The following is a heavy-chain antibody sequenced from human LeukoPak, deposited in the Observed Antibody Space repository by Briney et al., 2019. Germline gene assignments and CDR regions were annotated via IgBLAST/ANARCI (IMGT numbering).Heavy chain of an antibody. CDR1: GFTFSSYS. D-gene: IGHD2-15*01. CDR2: ISSSSSTI. V-gene: IGHV3-48*04. CDR3: ARGGSYCSGGSCCRPNLDV. J-gene: IGHJ6*04. Sequence: GGSLRLSCAASGFTFSSYSMNWVRQAPGKGLEWVSYISSSSSTIYYAGSVKGRFTISRDNAKNSLYLQMNSLRAEDTAVYYCARGGSYCSGGSCCRPNLDVWGKGTTVTVSS.